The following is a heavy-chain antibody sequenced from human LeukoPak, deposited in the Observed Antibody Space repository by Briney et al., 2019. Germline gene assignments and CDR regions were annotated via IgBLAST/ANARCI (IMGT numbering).Heavy chain of an antibody. J-gene: IGHJ4*02. CDR3: VGRSGYSSSEDY. CDR2: IYYSGST. V-gene: IGHV4-59*08. D-gene: IGHD3-22*01. Sequence: SETLSLTCTVSSGSISTYFWNWIRQPPGKGLEWIGNIYYSGSTNYNPSLKSRVTISVDTSKNQFSLKLRSVTAADTAVYYCVGRSGYSSSEDYWGQGILVTVSS. CDR1: SGSISTYF.